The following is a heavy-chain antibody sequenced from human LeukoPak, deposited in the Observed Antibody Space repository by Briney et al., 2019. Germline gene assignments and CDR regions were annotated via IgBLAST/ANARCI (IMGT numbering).Heavy chain of an antibody. CDR3: ARDGCSSTSCLFDY. Sequence: PGGSLRLSCAASGFTFSSYAMSWVRQAPGKGLEWVSSISSSSSYIYYADSVKGRFTISRDNAKNSLYLQMNSLRAEDTAVYYCARDGCSSTSCLFDYWGQGTLVTVSS. CDR1: GFTFSSYA. J-gene: IGHJ4*02. V-gene: IGHV3-21*01. CDR2: ISSSSSYI. D-gene: IGHD2-2*01.